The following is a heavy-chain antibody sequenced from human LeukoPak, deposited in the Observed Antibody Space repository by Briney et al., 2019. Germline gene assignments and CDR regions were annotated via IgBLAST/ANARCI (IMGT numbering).Heavy chain of an antibody. CDR1: GYSFTSYW. D-gene: IGHD1-14*01. J-gene: IGHJ6*02. CDR3: ARSTAPGYGMDV. V-gene: IGHV5-51*01. Sequence: RGESLKSSCNGSGYSFTSYWIGWVRQMPRKGLEWMVIIYPGDSDARYSPSFQGQVTISADKSISTAYLQWSSLKASDTAMYYCARSTAPGYGMDVWGQGTTVTVSS. CDR2: IYPGDSDA.